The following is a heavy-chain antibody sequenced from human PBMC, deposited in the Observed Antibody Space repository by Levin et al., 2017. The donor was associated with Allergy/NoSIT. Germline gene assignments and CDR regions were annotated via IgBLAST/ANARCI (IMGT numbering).Heavy chain of an antibody. J-gene: IGHJ3*01. D-gene: IGHD3-22*01. CDR1: FSSLLPPPF. CDR3: ARDGVWHSSGYYYTGAIEV. Sequence: SDPLSLPFPFSFSSLLPPPFFPFFLPPPFPFLSLLGEISHYGSTNYNPSLKSRVTISRDTSKNQFFLTLTSVTAAETAIYYCARDGVWHSSGYYYTGAIEVWGQGTMVTVSS. V-gene: IGHV4-4*02. CDR2: ISHYGST.